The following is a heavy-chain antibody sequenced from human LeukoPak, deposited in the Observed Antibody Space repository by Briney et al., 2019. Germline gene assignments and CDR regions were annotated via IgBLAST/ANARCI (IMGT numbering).Heavy chain of an antibody. J-gene: IGHJ6*03. V-gene: IGHV3-48*04. CDR3: ARAGELRYMDV. Sequence: GGSLRLSCAGSGFSFSSYGMHWVRQAPGKGLEWISNIKGTGLTTYYADSVKGRFTISRDNAKNSLFLQMNSLRADDTAIYYCARAGELRYMDVWGKGTAVTVSS. CDR1: GFSFSSYG. D-gene: IGHD3-16*01. CDR2: IKGTGLTT.